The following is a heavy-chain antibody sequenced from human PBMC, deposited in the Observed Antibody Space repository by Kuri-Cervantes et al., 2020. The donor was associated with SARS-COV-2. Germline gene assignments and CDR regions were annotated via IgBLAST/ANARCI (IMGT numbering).Heavy chain of an antibody. J-gene: IGHJ6*02. Sequence: LRLSCTVSGGSISSGSYYWSWIRQPAGKGLEWIGRIYTSGSTNYNPSLKSRVTISVDTPKNQFSLKLSSVTAADTAVYYCASCPGGLPYYYYGMDVWGQGTTVTVSS. CDR2: IYTSGST. CDR3: ASCPGGLPYYYYGMDV. D-gene: IGHD5-18*01. CDR1: GGSISSGSYY. V-gene: IGHV4-61*02.